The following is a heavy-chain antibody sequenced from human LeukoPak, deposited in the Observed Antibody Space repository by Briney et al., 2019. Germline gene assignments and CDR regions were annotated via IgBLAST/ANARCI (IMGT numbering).Heavy chain of an antibody. CDR2: ISGSGGST. D-gene: IGHD4-17*01. CDR3: AKGLWGVTTSGDFDY. V-gene: IGHV3-23*01. J-gene: IGHJ4*02. Sequence: PGGSLRLSYAASEFTFSSYAMSWVRQTPGKGLEWVSAISGSGGSTYYADSVKGRFTISRDNSKNTLYLQMNSLRAEDTAVYYCAKGLWGVTTSGDFDYWGQGTLVTVSS. CDR1: EFTFSSYA.